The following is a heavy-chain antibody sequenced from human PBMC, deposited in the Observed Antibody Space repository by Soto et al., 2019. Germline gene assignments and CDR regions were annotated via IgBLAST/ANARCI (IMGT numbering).Heavy chain of an antibody. CDR2: IIPIFRTP. Sequence: QVQLVQSGAEVLKPGSSVKVSCKASGDTFDTFAISWVRQAPGQGLEWLGGIIPIFRTPDYAQKFQGRVTMTAHVSTRTAYMELSSLTSQATAVSYCARNKDREQLGGNYYYALDVWGQGTTVTVSS. V-gene: IGHV1-69*12. CDR3: ARNKDREQLGGNYYYALDV. CDR1: GDTFDTFA. D-gene: IGHD1-1*01. J-gene: IGHJ6*02.